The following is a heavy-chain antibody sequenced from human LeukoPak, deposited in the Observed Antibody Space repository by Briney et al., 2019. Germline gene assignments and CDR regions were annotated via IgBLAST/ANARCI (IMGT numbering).Heavy chain of an antibody. D-gene: IGHD3-10*01. CDR3: ARDRRYYGSGNSSDY. Sequence: PGGSLRLSCAASGFTFSSYWMHWVRQAPGKGLVWVSLIDTDGSSTRYADSVKGRFTISRDNAKNTLYLQMYRLRADDTAGYYCARDRRYYGSGNSSDYWGQGTLVTVSS. V-gene: IGHV3-74*01. J-gene: IGHJ4*02. CDR1: GFTFSSYW. CDR2: IDTDGSST.